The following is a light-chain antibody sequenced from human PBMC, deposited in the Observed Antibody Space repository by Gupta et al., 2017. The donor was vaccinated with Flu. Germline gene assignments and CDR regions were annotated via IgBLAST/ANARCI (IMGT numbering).Light chain of an antibody. Sequence: EIVMTQSPATLSLSPGERTTLPCRASQSVSSSYLSWYQQKPGQAPRLLIYGASTRATGIPARFSGSGSGTDFTLTISSLQPEDFAVYYCQQDYNSLTFGGGTKVEIK. CDR3: QQDYNSLT. V-gene: IGKV3/OR2-268*02. J-gene: IGKJ4*01. CDR1: QSVSSSY. CDR2: GAS.